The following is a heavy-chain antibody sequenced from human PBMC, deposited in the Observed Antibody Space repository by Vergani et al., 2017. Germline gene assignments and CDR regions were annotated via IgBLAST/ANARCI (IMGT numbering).Heavy chain of an antibody. CDR3: ARCFRDEGMIYGGTVENWFDP. Sequence: QLQLQESGPGLVKPSETLSLTCTVSGGSISSSSYYWGWIRQPPGKGLGWIGSIYYSWSTYYNPSLKSRVTISVDTSKNQFSLKLSSVTAADTAVYYCARCFRDEGMIYGGTVENWFDPWGQGTLVTVSS. CDR2: IYYSWST. D-gene: IGHD3-22*01. V-gene: IGHV4-39*01. CDR1: GGSISSSSYY. J-gene: IGHJ5*02.